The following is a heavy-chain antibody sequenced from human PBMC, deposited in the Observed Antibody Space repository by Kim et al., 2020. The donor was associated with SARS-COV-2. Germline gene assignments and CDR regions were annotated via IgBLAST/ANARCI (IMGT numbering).Heavy chain of an antibody. Sequence: ASVKVSCKASGYTFTGYYMHWVRQAPGQGLEWMGRINPNSGGTNYAQKFQGRVTMTRDTSISTAYMELSRLRSDDTAVYYCASCSSTSCYSESYYYYYGMDVWGQGTTVTVSS. CDR2: INPNSGGT. CDR3: ASCSSTSCYSESYYYYYGMDV. J-gene: IGHJ6*02. V-gene: IGHV1-2*06. CDR1: GYTFTGYY. D-gene: IGHD2-2*01.